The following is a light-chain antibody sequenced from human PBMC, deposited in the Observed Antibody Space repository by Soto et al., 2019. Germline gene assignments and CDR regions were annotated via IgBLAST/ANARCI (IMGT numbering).Light chain of an antibody. V-gene: IGKV1-39*01. J-gene: IGKJ5*01. CDR3: QQSYRAVT. CDR1: QSVSSY. Sequence: DIQMTQSPSSLSASVGDRISITCRASQSVSSYLNWYQQKPGKAPRLLIYAASHLQTGVPSRFRGTGSATHLTLTISSLQPEDFATYYCQQSYRAVTFGQGTRLE. CDR2: AAS.